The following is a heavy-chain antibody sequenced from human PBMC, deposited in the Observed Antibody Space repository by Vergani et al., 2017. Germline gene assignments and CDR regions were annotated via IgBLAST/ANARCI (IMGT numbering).Heavy chain of an antibody. J-gene: IGHJ5*02. CDR2: IYYSGST. CDR3: ARGSNWFDP. CDR1: GGSISSYY. Sequence: QVQLQESGPGLVKPSETLSLTCTVSGGSISSYYWSWIRQPPGKGLEWIGYIYYSGSTNYNPSLKSRVTISVDTSKNQFSLKLRSVTAADTAVYYCARGSNWFDPWGQGTLVTVSS. V-gene: IGHV4-59*01.